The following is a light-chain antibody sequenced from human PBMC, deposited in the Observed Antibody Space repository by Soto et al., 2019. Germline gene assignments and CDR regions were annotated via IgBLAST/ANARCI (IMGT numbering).Light chain of an antibody. Sequence: DIQMTHSPSSLSASVGYRVTITCRASQSISSYLNWYQQKPGKAPKLLIYAASSLQSGVPSRFSGSGSGTDFTLTISSLQPEDFATNYCQQSYSTPPVTFGGGTKVEIK. CDR1: QSISSY. V-gene: IGKV1-39*01. CDR3: QQSYSTPPVT. J-gene: IGKJ4*01. CDR2: AAS.